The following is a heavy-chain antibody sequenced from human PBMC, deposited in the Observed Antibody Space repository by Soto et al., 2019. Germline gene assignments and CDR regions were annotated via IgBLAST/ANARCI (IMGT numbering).Heavy chain of an antibody. J-gene: IGHJ4*02. CDR2: TSSDGSVI. CDR1: GFAFNTYG. V-gene: IGHV3-30*18. CDR3: AKKPPGGIKALFDY. Sequence: QVQLVESGGGVVQPGRSLRLSCVASGFAFNTYGMQWVRQAPGMGLEWVAVTSSDGSVINYAESVKGRFTISRDNSRNTLYLQMNSLRVEDTAIYYCAKKPPGGIKALFDYWGQGTLVTVSS.